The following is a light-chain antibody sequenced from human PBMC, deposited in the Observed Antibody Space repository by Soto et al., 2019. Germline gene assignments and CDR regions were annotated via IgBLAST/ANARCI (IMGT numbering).Light chain of an antibody. CDR2: GAT. CDR3: QESDSFPYT. Sequence: DIRMTQSPSSLSASVGDRVTITCRASQTISIYLNWYQVKPGKAPNLLIYGATRLQTGVPSRFTGSGSGTEFSLTITSLQSEDLATYFCQESDSFPYTFGQGTRLEIK. J-gene: IGKJ2*01. CDR1: QTISIY. V-gene: IGKV1-39*01.